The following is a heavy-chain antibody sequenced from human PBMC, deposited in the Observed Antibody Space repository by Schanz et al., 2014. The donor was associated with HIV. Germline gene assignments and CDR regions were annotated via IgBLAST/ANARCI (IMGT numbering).Heavy chain of an antibody. J-gene: IGHJ4*02. Sequence: VQLVESGGGVVQPGRSLRLSCVASGFNFNSYGMHWVRQAPGKGLEWVAVMSYDGIRKNYADSVKGRFAISRDKSKNTLYLQMNSLRVEDTAVYYCAKMASSVAANTNFDYWGQGTLVTVSS. CDR1: GFNFNSYG. V-gene: IGHV3-30*18. CDR3: AKMASSVAANTNFDY. D-gene: IGHD6-19*01. CDR2: MSYDGIRK.